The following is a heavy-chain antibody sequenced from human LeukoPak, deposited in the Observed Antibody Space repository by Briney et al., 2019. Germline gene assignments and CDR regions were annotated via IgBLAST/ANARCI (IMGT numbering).Heavy chain of an antibody. CDR3: ARDRHSSGLDY. CDR1: GFTFSSKW. CDR2: IKYDGSEK. D-gene: IGHD3-22*01. J-gene: IGHJ4*02. Sequence: GGSLRLSCAASGFTFSSKWMSWVRQAPGKGLEWVANIKYDGSEKNYVDSVKGRFTISRDNAKNSLYLQMNSLRADDTAVYYCARDRHSSGLDYWGQGTLVTVSS. V-gene: IGHV3-7*01.